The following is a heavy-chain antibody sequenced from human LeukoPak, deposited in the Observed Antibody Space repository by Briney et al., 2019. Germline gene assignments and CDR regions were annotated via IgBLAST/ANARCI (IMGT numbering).Heavy chain of an antibody. CDR3: ARGVYDFWSGYPPCYMDV. CDR1: GGSISSYY. Sequence: SETLSLTCTVSGGSISSYYWSWIRQPPGKGLEWIGEINHSGSTNYNPSLKSRVTISVDTSKNQFSLKLSSVTAADTAVYYCARGVYDFWSGYPPCYMDVWGKGTTVTVSS. V-gene: IGHV4-34*01. D-gene: IGHD3-3*01. CDR2: INHSGST. J-gene: IGHJ6*03.